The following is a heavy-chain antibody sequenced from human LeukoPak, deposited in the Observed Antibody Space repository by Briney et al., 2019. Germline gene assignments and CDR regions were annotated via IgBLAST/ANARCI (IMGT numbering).Heavy chain of an antibody. CDR2: IIPIFGTA. Sequence: GASVTVSCTASGGTFSSYAISWVRQAPGQGLEWMGGIIPIFGTANYAQKFQGRVTITADESTSTAYMELSSLRSEDTAVYYCAREATIFGVAVWGHNWFDPWGQGTLVTVSS. CDR3: AREATIFGVAVWGHNWFDP. CDR1: GGTFSSYA. D-gene: IGHD3-3*01. V-gene: IGHV1-69*13. J-gene: IGHJ5*02.